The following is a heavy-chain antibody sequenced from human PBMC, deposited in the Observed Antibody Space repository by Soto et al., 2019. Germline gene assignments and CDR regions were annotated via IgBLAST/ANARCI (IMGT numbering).Heavy chain of an antibody. CDR1: GFTFSSYG. CDR3: VKERYAQLWLEDYGMDV. CDR2: ISYDGTDK. V-gene: IGHV3-30*18. J-gene: IGHJ6*02. Sequence: LRLSCAASGFTFSSYGIHWVRQAPGKGLEWVALISYDGTDKYYADSVKGRFTISRDNSKNTLYLQMSSLGPEDTAVYYCVKERYAQLWLEDYGMDVWGQVTTVTVSS. D-gene: IGHD5-18*01.